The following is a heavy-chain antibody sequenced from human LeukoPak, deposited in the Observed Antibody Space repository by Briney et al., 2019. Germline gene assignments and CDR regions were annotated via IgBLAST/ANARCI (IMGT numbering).Heavy chain of an antibody. CDR2: ISGSGGST. D-gene: IGHD2-8*02. CDR3: ARKGPGGTGYFDY. Sequence: GVSLRLSCAASGFTFSSYAVSWVRQAPGKGLEWVSNISGSGGSTYYADSVKGRFTISRDNAKNTLYLQMNSLRAEDTAVYYCARKGPGGTGYFDYRGQGTLVTVST. V-gene: IGHV3-23*01. CDR1: GFTFSSYA. J-gene: IGHJ4*02.